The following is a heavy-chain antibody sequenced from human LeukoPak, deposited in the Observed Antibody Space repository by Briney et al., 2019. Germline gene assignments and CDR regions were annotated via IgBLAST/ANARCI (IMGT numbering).Heavy chain of an antibody. CDR1: GGSFSGYY. J-gene: IGHJ3*02. V-gene: IGHV4-34*01. CDR3: ARHEGGGYCSSTSCYTYGAFDI. Sequence: SETLSLTCAVYGGSFSGYYWSWIRQPPGKGLEWIGEINHSGSTNYNPSLKSRVTISVDTSKNQFSLKLSSVTAADTAVYYCARHEGGGYCSSTSCYTYGAFDIWGQGTMVTVSS. D-gene: IGHD2-2*02. CDR2: INHSGST.